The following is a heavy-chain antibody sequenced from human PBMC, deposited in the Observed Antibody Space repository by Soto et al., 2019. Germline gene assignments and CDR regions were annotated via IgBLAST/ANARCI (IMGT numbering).Heavy chain of an antibody. J-gene: IGHJ4*02. D-gene: IGHD6-19*01. CDR3: ARSRYTSGWWTPPFDY. CDR1: GGSISSYY. CDR2: IYYSGRT. Sequence: PSETLSLTCAVSGGSISSYYWSWIRQPPGKGLEWIGYIYYSGRTNYNPSLKSRVTISVGTSKNQFSLKLTSVTAADTAVYYCARSRYTSGWWTPPFDYWGQGTLVTVSS. V-gene: IGHV4-59*01.